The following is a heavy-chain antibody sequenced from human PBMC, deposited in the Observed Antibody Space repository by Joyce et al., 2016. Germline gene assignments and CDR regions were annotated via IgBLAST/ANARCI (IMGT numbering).Heavy chain of an antibody. CDR1: GFIFSDYY. Sequence: EVQLVESGGGLVQPGGSLRLSCAASGFIFSDYYMDWVRQAPGKGLEWVGRIRNKDNDYTTEYAASVKGRFTISRDDSKNLLFLQMSSLKSEDAAIYYCARPSFNWNLLDLWGQGTQVTISS. J-gene: IGHJ3*01. V-gene: IGHV3-72*01. D-gene: IGHD1-7*01. CDR2: IRNKDNDYTT. CDR3: ARPSFNWNLLDL.